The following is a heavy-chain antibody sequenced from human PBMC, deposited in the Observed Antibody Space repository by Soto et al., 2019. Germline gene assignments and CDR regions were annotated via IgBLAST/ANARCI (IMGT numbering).Heavy chain of an antibody. CDR3: AKDGYSGYGYYFDY. J-gene: IGHJ4*02. V-gene: IGHV3-23*01. Sequence: EVQLLESGGGLVQPGGSLRRSCAASGFTFSSYAMGWVRHAPGTGLEWVSAISPSGSHTYYADSVKGRFTISRDSSRNTLYVQMNSVRAEDAAVYYCAKDGYSGYGYYFDYWGQGTLVTVSS. CDR1: GFTFSSYA. D-gene: IGHD5-12*01. CDR2: ISPSGSHT.